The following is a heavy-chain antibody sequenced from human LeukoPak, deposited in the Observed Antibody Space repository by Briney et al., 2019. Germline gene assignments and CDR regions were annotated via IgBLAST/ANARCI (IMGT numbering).Heavy chain of an antibody. CDR3: ARGVDYYGSGSYSYYYYYMDV. V-gene: IGHV4-34*01. D-gene: IGHD3-10*01. J-gene: IGHJ6*03. CDR2: INHSGST. CDR1: GGSFSGYY. Sequence: SETLSLTCAVYGGSFSGYYWSWIRQPPGKGLEWIGEINHSGSTNYNPSLKSRVTIPVDTSKNQFSLKLSSVTAADTAVYYCARGVDYYGSGSYSYYYYYMDVWGKGTTVTVSS.